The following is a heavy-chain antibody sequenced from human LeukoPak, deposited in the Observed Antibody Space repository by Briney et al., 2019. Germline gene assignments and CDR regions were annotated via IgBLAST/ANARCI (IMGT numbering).Heavy chain of an antibody. Sequence: GGSLRLSCAASGFTFSDYYMSWIRQAPGKGLEWVSYISSSGSTIYYADSVKGRFTISRDNAKKSLYLQMDSLRAEDTAVYYCARPQPRGDYYGMDVWGQGTTVTVSS. CDR1: GFTFSDYY. CDR2: ISSSGSTI. CDR3: ARPQPRGDYYGMDV. D-gene: IGHD3-10*01. V-gene: IGHV3-11*01. J-gene: IGHJ6*02.